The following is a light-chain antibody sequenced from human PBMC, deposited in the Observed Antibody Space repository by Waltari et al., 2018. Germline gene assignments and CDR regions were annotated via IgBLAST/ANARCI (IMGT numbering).Light chain of an antibody. CDR1: SSDVGAYKY. J-gene: IGLJ2*01. CDR2: EVS. V-gene: IGLV2-8*01. Sequence: QSALTQPPSASGSPGQSVTISCTGTSSDVGAYKYDSWYQQHPGKAPKLLIYEVSKRASGVPDRFSGSKSGNTASLTVSGLQAEDEADYYCASRGASKVFGGGTKLTVL. CDR3: ASRGASKV.